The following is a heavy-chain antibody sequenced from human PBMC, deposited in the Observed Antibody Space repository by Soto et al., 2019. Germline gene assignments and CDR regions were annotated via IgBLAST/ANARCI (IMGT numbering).Heavy chain of an antibody. D-gene: IGHD2-15*01. Sequence: QVQLVQSGAEVKKPGSSVKVSCKASGGTFSSYAISWVRQAPGQGIEWMGGIIPIFGTANYAQKFQGRVTITADESTSTAYMELSSLRSEYTAVYYCAISRTLYHMPHNDAFDIWGQGTMVTVSS. CDR2: IIPIFGTA. V-gene: IGHV1-69*12. J-gene: IGHJ3*02. CDR3: AISRTLYHMPHNDAFDI. CDR1: GGTFSSYA.